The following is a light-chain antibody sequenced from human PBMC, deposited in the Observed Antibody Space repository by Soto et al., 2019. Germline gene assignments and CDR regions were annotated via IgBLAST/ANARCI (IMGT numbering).Light chain of an antibody. CDR2: AVS. CDR3: ISYTDRQSYL. Sequence: QSVLTQPASVSGSPGQSITISCSGTSSDIGSYDHVAWYQQFPGKSPKLIIYAVSDRPSGVSDRFSGSKSGISASLTISGLHTEEEADYYCISYTDRQSYLFGTGTKVTVL. J-gene: IGLJ1*01. V-gene: IGLV2-14*03. CDR1: SSDIGSYDH.